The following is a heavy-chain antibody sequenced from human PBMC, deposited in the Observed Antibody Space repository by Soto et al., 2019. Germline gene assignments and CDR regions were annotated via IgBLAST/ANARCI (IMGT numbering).Heavy chain of an antibody. Sequence: RRLSCEASGFPFSGYAMHWVRQAPGKGLEWVAVIYYNGGNKYYADSVKGRFTISRDNSKNTLFLQMNSLRAEDTAVYYCARDGCGGDCYSDYWGQGTLVTVSS. CDR3: ARDGCGGDCYSDY. J-gene: IGHJ4*02. D-gene: IGHD2-21*02. CDR1: GFPFSGYA. V-gene: IGHV3-30-3*01. CDR2: IYYNGGNK.